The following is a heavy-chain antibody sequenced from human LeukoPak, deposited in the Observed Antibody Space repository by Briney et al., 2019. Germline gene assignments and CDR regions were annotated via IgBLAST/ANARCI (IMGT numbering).Heavy chain of an antibody. CDR1: GGSISSSSYY. Sequence: SETLSLTCTVSGGSISSSSYYWGWIRQPPGKGLEWIGSIYYSGSTYYNPSLKSRVTISVDTSKNQFSLKLSSVTAADTAVYYCAREVDADSVGVDYWGQGTLVTVSS. D-gene: IGHD2-15*01. V-gene: IGHV4-39*02. J-gene: IGHJ4*02. CDR3: AREVDADSVGVDY. CDR2: IYYSGST.